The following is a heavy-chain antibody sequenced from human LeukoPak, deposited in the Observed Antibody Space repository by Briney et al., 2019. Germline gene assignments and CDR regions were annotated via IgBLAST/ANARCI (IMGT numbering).Heavy chain of an antibody. CDR3: ARSGGAGTYSSWFDP. V-gene: IGHV1-2*02. J-gene: IGHJ5*02. CDR2: INPNSNGT. CDR1: GYTFTGYY. Sequence: ASVKVSCKASGYTFTGYYLHWVRQAPGQGLEWMGWINPNSNGTRYAQKFQGRVTMTRDTSITKALMNLSRVTSDDTAVYYCARSGGAGTYSSWFDPWGQGTLVTVSS. D-gene: IGHD3-10*01.